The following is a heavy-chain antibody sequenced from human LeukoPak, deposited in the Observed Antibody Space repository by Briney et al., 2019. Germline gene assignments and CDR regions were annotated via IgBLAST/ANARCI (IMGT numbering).Heavy chain of an antibody. Sequence: GASVKVSCKASGYTFTSFGISWVRQAPGQGLEWMGWISSYNGNTKYAQKLQGRVTMTTDTSTSTAYMELRSLRSDDTAIYYCARASWRPPYHFDYWGQGTLVTVSS. J-gene: IGHJ4*02. D-gene: IGHD2-2*01. V-gene: IGHV1-18*01. CDR1: GYTFTSFG. CDR3: ARASWRPPYHFDY. CDR2: ISSYNGNT.